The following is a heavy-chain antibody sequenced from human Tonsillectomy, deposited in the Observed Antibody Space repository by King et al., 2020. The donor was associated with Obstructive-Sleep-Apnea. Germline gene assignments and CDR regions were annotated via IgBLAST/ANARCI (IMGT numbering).Heavy chain of an antibody. CDR2: ITSDSSTI. D-gene: IGHD4-17*01. V-gene: IGHV3-48*02. Sequence: VQLVESGGGLVQPGGSLRLSCAASGFTFGSYSVNWVRQAPGKGLELVSHITSDSSTIFYADAVKGRFTISRDNAKNSLFLQMNSLRDEETAVYYCARLVDDYGDYINWYLDLWGRGTLVTVSS. CDR1: GFTFGSYS. J-gene: IGHJ2*01. CDR3: ARLVDDYGDYINWYLDL.